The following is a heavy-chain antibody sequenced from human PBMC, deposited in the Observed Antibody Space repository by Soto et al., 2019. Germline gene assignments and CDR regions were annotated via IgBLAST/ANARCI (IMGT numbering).Heavy chain of an antibody. CDR3: ARGVRSSSWYEDWFDP. V-gene: IGHV1-2*04. Sequence: ASVKVSCKASGYTFTGYYMHWVRQAPGQGLEWMGWINPNSGGTNYAQKFQGWVTMTRDTSISTAYMELSRLRSDDTAVYYCARGVRSSSWYEDWFDPWGQGTLVTVSS. CDR1: GYTFTGYY. CDR2: INPNSGGT. J-gene: IGHJ5*02. D-gene: IGHD6-13*01.